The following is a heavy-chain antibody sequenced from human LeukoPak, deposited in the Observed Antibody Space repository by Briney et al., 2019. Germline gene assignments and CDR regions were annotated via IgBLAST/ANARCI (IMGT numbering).Heavy chain of an antibody. J-gene: IGHJ4*02. CDR1: GYTFTRYD. V-gene: IGHV1-8*03. CDR2: VNPNSGNT. D-gene: IGHD1-26*01. Sequence: GASVEVSCKTSGYTFTRYDINWVRQATGQGLEWMGWVNPNSGNTGYAQKFQGRVTISRDTSISTAYMELSSLRSEDTAVYYCARVDGSADYWGQGTLVTVSS. CDR3: ARVDGSADY.